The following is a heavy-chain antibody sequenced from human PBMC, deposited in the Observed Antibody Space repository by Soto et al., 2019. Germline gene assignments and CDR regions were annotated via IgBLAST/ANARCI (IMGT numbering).Heavy chain of an antibody. V-gene: IGHV1-69*08. Sequence: QVQLVQSGAEVKKPGSSVKVSCKASGGTFSSYTISWVRQAPGQGLEWMVRIIPILGIAHYAQKFQGRVTTTADKSKSTAYMELSSLRSEHKAVYYCAREGAIGYCSSTSCSYDYGGQETLVTVSS. CDR2: IIPILGIA. CDR3: AREGAIGYCSSTSCSYDY. D-gene: IGHD2-2*01. CDR1: GGTFSSYT. J-gene: IGHJ4*02.